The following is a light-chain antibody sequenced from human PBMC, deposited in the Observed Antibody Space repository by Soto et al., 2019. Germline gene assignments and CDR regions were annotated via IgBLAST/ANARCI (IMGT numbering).Light chain of an antibody. CDR3: EQYDKSIT. V-gene: IGKV3-20*01. CDR1: QSVSCSY. J-gene: IGKJ4*01. CDR2: GAS. Sequence: EIVLTQSPGTLSLSPGERATLSCRASQSVSCSYLAWYQQKPGQAPRLLIYGASSRATGIPDRFSGSGSGTDFTLTINRLEPEDFAVYYCEQYDKSITFGGGTKVEIK.